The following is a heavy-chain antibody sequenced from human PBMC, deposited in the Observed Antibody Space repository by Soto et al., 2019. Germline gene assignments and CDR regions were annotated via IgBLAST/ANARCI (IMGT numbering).Heavy chain of an antibody. CDR3: ARTTAVPNTLRSRYYFDY. CDR1: GGSISSYY. D-gene: IGHD4-17*01. J-gene: IGHJ4*02. Sequence: SETLSLTCTVSGGSISSYYWSWIRQPPGKGLEWIGYVYYSGTTNYNPSLKSRVSISVDTSKNQFSLSLSSVTAADTALYYCARTTAVPNTLRSRYYFDYWGQGTLVTVSS. V-gene: IGHV4-59*01. CDR2: VYYSGTT.